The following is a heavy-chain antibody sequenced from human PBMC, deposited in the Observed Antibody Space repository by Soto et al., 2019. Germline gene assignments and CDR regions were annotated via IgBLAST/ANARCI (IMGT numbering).Heavy chain of an antibody. Sequence: GSLRLSCAASGFTFSIYAMSWVRQAPGKGLEWVSAISGSGGSTYYADSVKGRFTISRDNSKNTLYLQMSSLRAEDTAVYYCAKGRLLYYFDYWGQGTLVTVSS. CDR3: AKGRLLYYFDY. CDR1: GFTFSIYA. J-gene: IGHJ4*02. CDR2: ISGSGGST. V-gene: IGHV3-23*01.